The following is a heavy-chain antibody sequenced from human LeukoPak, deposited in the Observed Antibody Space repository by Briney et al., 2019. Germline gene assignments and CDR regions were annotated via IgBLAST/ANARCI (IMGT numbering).Heavy chain of an antibody. CDR1: GYTFTSYD. J-gene: IGHJ4*02. CDR3: ARGPPNWGYDY. CDR2: MSPNSGDT. D-gene: IGHD7-27*01. Sequence: ASVTVSCTASGYTFTSYDFNWVRQATGQRPEWMGWMSPNSGDTGYAQKFQDRVTMTRNTSISTAYMELSSLRSDDTAVYYCARGPPNWGYDYWGPGTLVTVSS. V-gene: IGHV1-8*01.